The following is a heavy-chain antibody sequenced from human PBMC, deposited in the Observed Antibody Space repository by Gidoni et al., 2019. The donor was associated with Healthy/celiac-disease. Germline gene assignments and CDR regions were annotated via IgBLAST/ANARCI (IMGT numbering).Heavy chain of an antibody. D-gene: IGHD4-4*01. Sequence: QITLKEAGPTLVKPTQTLTLTCTFSGFSLSTSGVGVGWIRQPPGKALEWLALIYWDYVKRYSPSLKSRPPIPKDPSKTQVVLTMTNMAPWDTATYYCAHRRGAPYSKSPRHYYYYGMDVWGQGTTVTVSS. CDR3: AHRRGAPYSKSPRHYYYYGMDV. CDR1: GFSLSTSGVG. V-gene: IGHV2-5*02. CDR2: IYWDYVK. J-gene: IGHJ6*02.